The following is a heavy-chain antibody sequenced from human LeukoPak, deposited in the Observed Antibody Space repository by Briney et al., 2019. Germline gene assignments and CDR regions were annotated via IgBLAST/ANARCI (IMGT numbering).Heavy chain of an antibody. CDR2: FYPGDSDT. D-gene: IGHD4-23*01. J-gene: IGHJ4*02. CDR3: ARSAVAYSECDY. Sequence: GESLTISCLGSGYIFRTYWIAWLRQMPGRGLVWMGTFYPGDSDTRYSPSFQGQVTISVDVSTNTAYLHWGSLQASDTAMYYCARSAVAYSECDYWGQGTLVTFSS. V-gene: IGHV5-51*01. CDR1: GYIFRTYW.